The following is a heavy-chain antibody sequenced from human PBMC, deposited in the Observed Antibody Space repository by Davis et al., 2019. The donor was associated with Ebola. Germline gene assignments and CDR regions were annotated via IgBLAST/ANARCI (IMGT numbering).Heavy chain of an antibody. CDR3: ARGGITMTVVPRDYYYGMDV. CDR2: INPNSGDT. CDR1: GYAFTGYY. J-gene: IGHJ6*02. V-gene: IGHV1-2*06. Sequence: AASVKVSCKASGYAFTGYYIHWVRQAPGQGLEWMGQINPNSGDTAYAQKLQGRVTMTTDTSTSTAYMELRSLRSDDTAVYYCARGGITMTVVPRDYYYGMDVWGQGTTVTVSS. D-gene: IGHD3-22*01.